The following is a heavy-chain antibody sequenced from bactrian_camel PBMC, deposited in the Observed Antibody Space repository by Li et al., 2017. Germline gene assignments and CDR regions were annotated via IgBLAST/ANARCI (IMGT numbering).Heavy chain of an antibody. CDR3: AADRRLGYPSYYSDYCYPGRFGY. Sequence: HVQLVESGGGSAQAGGSMRLSCAAVAHFDSMGWFRQAPGMEREGVAAIDADGSTSYADSVKGRFTISKDNVKNTLYLQMNDLKSEDTAMYYCAADRRLGYPSYYSDYCYPGRFGYWGQGTQVTVS. D-gene: IGHD4*01. V-gene: IGHV3S53*01. CDR2: IDADGST. CDR1: AHFDS. J-gene: IGHJ6*01.